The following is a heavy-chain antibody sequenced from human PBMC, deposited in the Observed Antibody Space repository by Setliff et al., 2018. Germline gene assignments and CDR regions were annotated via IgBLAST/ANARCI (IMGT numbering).Heavy chain of an antibody. J-gene: IGHJ6*03. CDR2: IYRTGNT. CDR3: ARAGYIYYYYYMDV. D-gene: IGHD5-18*01. V-gene: IGHV4-38-2*01. CDR1: GYSISSGHY. Sequence: SETLSLTCAVSGYSISSGHYWAWIRQPPEKGLEWIGSIYRTGNTHYNPSLKSRVTISLDTSKNQFSLKLSSVTAADTAVYYCARAGYIYYYYYMDVWGKGTTVTVSS.